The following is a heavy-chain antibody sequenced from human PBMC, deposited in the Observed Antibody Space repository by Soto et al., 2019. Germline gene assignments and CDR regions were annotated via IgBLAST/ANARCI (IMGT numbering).Heavy chain of an antibody. Sequence: ATVKVSCKASGGTFSSYAISWVRQAPGQGLEWMGGIIPIFGTANYAQKFQGRVTITEDESRSTAYMELSSLRSDDTALYYCARGYYYDSSGYNPKAHEAFDIWGKGTMVT. D-gene: IGHD3-22*01. CDR1: GGTFSSYA. CDR3: ARGYYYDSSGYNPKAHEAFDI. J-gene: IGHJ3*02. V-gene: IGHV1-69*13. CDR2: IIPIFGTA.